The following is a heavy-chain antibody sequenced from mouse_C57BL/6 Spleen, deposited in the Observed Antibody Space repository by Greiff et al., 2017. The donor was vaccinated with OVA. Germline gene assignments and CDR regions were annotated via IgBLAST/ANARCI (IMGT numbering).Heavy chain of an antibody. CDR3: ARSDYYGSSYAWFTY. Sequence: QVQLQQPGAELVMPGASVKLSCKASGYTFTSYWMHWVKQRPGQGLEWKGARTHSASKPNYNQKFTGKSTLTVDKSSSTAYMQLSSLTSEDTAVYYCARSDYYGSSYAWFTYWGQGTLVTVSA. D-gene: IGHD1-1*01. V-gene: IGHV1-69*01. J-gene: IGHJ3*01. CDR2: RTHSASKP. CDR1: GYTFTSYW.